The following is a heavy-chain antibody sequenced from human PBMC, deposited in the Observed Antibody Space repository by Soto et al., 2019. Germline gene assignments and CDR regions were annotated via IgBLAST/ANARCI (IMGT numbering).Heavy chain of an antibody. Sequence: QVQLQESGPGLVKPSETLSLTCTVSGGSVSSGSYYWSWIRQPPGKGLEWIGYIYYSGSTNYNPSLKSRVTISVDTSKNQFSLKPSSVTAADTAVYYCARAGSGSYGLVDYWGQGTLVTVSS. CDR3: ARAGSGSYGLVDY. CDR1: GGSVSSGSYY. CDR2: IYYSGST. J-gene: IGHJ4*02. V-gene: IGHV4-61*01. D-gene: IGHD1-26*01.